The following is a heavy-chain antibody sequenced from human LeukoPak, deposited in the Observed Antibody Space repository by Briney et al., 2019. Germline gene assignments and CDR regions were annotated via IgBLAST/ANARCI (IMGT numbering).Heavy chain of an antibody. V-gene: IGHV3-11*04. CDR2: ISSSGTTR. CDR3: ARGSGSYRNDY. Sequence: GGSLRLSCAASGFSFSDYYMSWIRQAPGKGLEWVSYISSSGTTRYYADSVRGRFTISRDNAKDSLYLQMNSLRAEDTAVCYCARGSGSYRNDYWGQGTLVTVSS. CDR1: GFSFSDYY. J-gene: IGHJ4*02. D-gene: IGHD1-26*01.